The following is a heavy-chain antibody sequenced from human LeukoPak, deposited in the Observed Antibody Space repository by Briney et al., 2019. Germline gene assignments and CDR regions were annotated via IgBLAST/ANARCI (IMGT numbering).Heavy chain of an antibody. J-gene: IGHJ4*02. CDR1: GFTFNSYW. CDR2: ISTDGFST. V-gene: IGHV3-74*01. D-gene: IGHD6-19*01. CDR3: ARDLYSSAWYGIH. Sequence: GGSLRLSCAASGFTFNSYWMHWVRHARGKGLVWVSRISTDGFSTIYADSVKGRFTISRDNAKNTLYLQMSSLRADDTAVYYCARDLYSSAWYGIHWGQGTLVTVSS.